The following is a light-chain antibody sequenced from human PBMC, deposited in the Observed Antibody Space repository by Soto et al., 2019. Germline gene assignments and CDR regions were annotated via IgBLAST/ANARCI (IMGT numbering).Light chain of an antibody. CDR2: GAS. Sequence: EIVMTQSPGTLSVTAGERATLSCRASQSVSSNLAWYQQKPGQAPRLLIYGASTRATGIPARFSGSRSGTEFTLTISSLQSEDFAVYYCQQYNNWPQTFGQGTKVEIK. J-gene: IGKJ1*01. CDR3: QQYNNWPQT. V-gene: IGKV3-15*01. CDR1: QSVSSN.